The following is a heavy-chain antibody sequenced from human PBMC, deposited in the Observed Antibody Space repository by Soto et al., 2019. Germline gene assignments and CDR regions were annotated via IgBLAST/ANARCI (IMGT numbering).Heavy chain of an antibody. J-gene: IGHJ4*02. Sequence: QVQLVQSGAEAKKPGASVKVSCKASGYTFTSYAMHWVRQAPGQTHVWMGWITAGNGNTKYSQKFQDRVTITRDTSASTAYMELSSVRPEDTAVYYCARSIVVVTALDYWGQGTLVTVSS. D-gene: IGHD2-21*02. V-gene: IGHV1-3*01. CDR2: ITAGNGNT. CDR3: ARSIVVVTALDY. CDR1: GYTFTSYA.